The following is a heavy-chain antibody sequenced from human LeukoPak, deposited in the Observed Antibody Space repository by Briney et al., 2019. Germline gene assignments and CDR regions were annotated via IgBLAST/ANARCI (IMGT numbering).Heavy chain of an antibody. CDR3: ARTIAGAGSYYGGTGFDY. CDR1: GFTFSSYW. V-gene: IGHV3-74*01. CDR2: ISSDESST. J-gene: IGHJ4*02. Sequence: GGSLRLSCAVSGFTFSSYWMHWVRQAPGKGLVRVSRISSDESSTSYADSVKGRFTISRDNAKNTLYLHMNSLRAEDTAVYYCARTIAGAGSYYGGTGFDYWGQGTLVTVSS. D-gene: IGHD6-19*01.